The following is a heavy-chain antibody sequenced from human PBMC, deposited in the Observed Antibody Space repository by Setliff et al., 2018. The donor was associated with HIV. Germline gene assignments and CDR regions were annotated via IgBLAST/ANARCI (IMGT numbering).Heavy chain of an antibody. V-gene: IGHV3-30*14. CDR3: AKDFATVVGAMEYYFDY. J-gene: IGHJ4*02. D-gene: IGHD1-26*01. CDR1: GFTFTNYA. CDR2: LSYDGNHY. Sequence: PGGSLRLSCAASGFTFTNYAMHWVRQAPGKGLEWVAVLSYDGNHYYYADSVKGRFSSSRGNSKNTLFLQMNNLRPEDTAVYYCAKDFATVVGAMEYYFDYGGQGTLVNGSS.